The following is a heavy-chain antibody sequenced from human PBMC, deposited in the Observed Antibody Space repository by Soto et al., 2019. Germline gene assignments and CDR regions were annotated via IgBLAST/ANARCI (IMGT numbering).Heavy chain of an antibody. Sequence: QVQLVESGGGVVQPGSSLGPSCAASGFNSGSFGLHWVRQAPGKGLEWVALMSYDGSSKYYQDSLKGRFTISRDKSKNTLYLQMSSLRVEDTAVYYCAKDRGWSSADLEYWGQGTLVTVSS. CDR3: AKDRGWSSADLEY. CDR1: GFNSGSFG. CDR2: MSYDGSSK. V-gene: IGHV3-30*18. J-gene: IGHJ4*02. D-gene: IGHD6-19*01.